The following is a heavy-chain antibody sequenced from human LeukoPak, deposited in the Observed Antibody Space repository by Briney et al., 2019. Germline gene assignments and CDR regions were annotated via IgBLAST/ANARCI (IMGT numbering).Heavy chain of an antibody. J-gene: IGHJ6*03. Sequence: ASVKVSCKASGYTFTGYYMHWVRQAPGQGLEWMGWINPNSGGTNYAQKFQGRVTMTRDTSISTAYMELSRLRSDDTAVYYCASCYDFWSGYSPNYYMDVWGKGTTVTVSS. CDR1: GYTFTGYY. CDR2: INPNSGGT. D-gene: IGHD3-3*01. V-gene: IGHV1-2*02. CDR3: ASCYDFWSGYSPNYYMDV.